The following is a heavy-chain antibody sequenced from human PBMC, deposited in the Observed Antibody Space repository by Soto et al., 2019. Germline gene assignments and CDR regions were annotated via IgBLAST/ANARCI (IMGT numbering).Heavy chain of an antibody. V-gene: IGHV4-30-4*01. CDR1: GVSITSGSYY. CDR2: RYYSGNT. J-gene: IGHJ4*02. Sequence: HVQLQELGPGPVTPSQTLSLSCTVSGVSITSGSYYWTWVRQSPGKGLEWIGYRYYSGNTYYNPSLNSRATISVDTSKNQFFLKLTSVTAADTAVYYCARGGYDTSGQTFIGWGPDCWGQGTLVTVSS. CDR3: ARGGYDTSGQTFIGWGPDC. D-gene: IGHD3-22*01.